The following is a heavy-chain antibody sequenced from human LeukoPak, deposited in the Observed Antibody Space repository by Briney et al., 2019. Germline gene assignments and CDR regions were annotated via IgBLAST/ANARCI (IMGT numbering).Heavy chain of an antibody. CDR3: ARQWLRTTRQDY. CDR2: INHSGST. V-gene: IGHV4-34*01. D-gene: IGHD5-12*01. Sequence: PSETLSLTCAVYGGSFSGYYLSWIRQPPGKGLEWIGEINHSGSTNYNPSLKSRVTISVDTSKNQFSLKLSSVTAADTAVYYCARQWLRTTRQDYWGQGTLVTVSS. J-gene: IGHJ4*02. CDR1: GGSFSGYY.